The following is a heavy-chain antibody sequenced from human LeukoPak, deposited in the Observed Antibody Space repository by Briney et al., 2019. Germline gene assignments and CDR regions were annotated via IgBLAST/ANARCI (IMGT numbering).Heavy chain of an antibody. V-gene: IGHV4-38-2*02. CDR1: GYSISSGYY. D-gene: IGHD3-10*01. CDR2: IYHSGST. J-gene: IGHJ4*02. CDR3: ARQRTRVDSPHLNYYGSGSYADY. Sequence: PSETLSLTCTVSGYSISSGYYWGWIRQPPGKGLEWIGSIYHSGSTYYNPSLKSRVTISVDTSKNQFSLKLSSVTAADTAVYYCARQRTRVDSPHLNYYGSGSYADYWGQGTLVTVSS.